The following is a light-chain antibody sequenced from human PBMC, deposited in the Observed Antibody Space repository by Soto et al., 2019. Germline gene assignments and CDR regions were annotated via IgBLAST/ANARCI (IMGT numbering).Light chain of an antibody. J-gene: IGKJ4*01. V-gene: IGKV3-15*01. CDR1: QSVGSN. Sequence: ERIMTQSPATLSVSPGERATLSCRASQSVGSNLAWHQQKPGQAPRLLIYGASTRATGIPARFSGSGSGTEFTLTISSLQSEDFAVYYCQQYNNWPGTFGGGTKVEIK. CDR3: QQYNNWPGT. CDR2: GAS.